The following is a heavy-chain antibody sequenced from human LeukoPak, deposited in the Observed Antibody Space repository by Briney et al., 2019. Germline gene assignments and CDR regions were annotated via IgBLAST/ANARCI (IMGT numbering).Heavy chain of an antibody. D-gene: IGHD3-9*01. V-gene: IGHV4-34*01. Sequence: PSETLSLTCAVYGGSFSGYYWSWIRQPPGKGLEWIGEINRSGSTNYNPSLKSRVTISVDTSKNQFSLKLSSVTAADTAVYYCARETIYYDILTGYFDWGQGTLVTVSS. CDR2: INRSGST. CDR3: ARETIYYDILTGYFD. CDR1: GGSFSGYY. J-gene: IGHJ4*02.